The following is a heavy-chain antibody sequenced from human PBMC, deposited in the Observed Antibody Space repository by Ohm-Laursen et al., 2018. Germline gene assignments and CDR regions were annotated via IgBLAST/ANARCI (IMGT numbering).Heavy chain of an antibody. J-gene: IGHJ5*02. V-gene: IGHV4-34*01. CDR1: GGSFSGYY. CDR3: AMSYQLLFWFDP. Sequence: SDTLSLTCAVYGGSFSGYYWNWIRQPPGKGLEWIGEINHSRSTKYNSSFKSRVTISVDTSKNHFSLKLSSVTAADTAVYYCAMSYQLLFWFDPWGQGTLVTVSS. CDR2: INHSRST. D-gene: IGHD2-2*01.